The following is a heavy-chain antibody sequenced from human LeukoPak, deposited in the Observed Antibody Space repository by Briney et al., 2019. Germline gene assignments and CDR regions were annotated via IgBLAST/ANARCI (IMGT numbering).Heavy chain of an antibody. J-gene: IGHJ4*02. CDR3: ARGVKVALHYYDSSGYLGYFDY. D-gene: IGHD3-22*01. V-gene: IGHV1-46*01. Sequence: GASVKVSCKASGYTFTSYYMHWVRQAPGQGLEWMGIINPSGGSTSYAQKFQGRVTMTRDMSTSTVYMELSSLRSEDTAVYYCARGVKVALHYYDSSGYLGYFDYWGQGTLVTVSS. CDR2: INPSGGST. CDR1: GYTFTSYY.